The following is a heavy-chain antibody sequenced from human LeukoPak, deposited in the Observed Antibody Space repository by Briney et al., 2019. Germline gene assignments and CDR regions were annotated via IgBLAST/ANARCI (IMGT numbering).Heavy chain of an antibody. CDR1: GFTFSNYA. V-gene: IGHV3-30*18. CDR2: ISYDGGDK. D-gene: IGHD4-17*01. CDR3: AKDLVGTSVTTWVY. J-gene: IGHJ4*02. Sequence: PGGSLRLSCAASGFTFSNYAMHWVRQGPGKGLEWVAVISYDGGDKYYADSVKGRFTISRDNSKNTLNLQMNSLRAEDTAVYYCAKDLVGTSVTTWVYWGQGTLVTVSS.